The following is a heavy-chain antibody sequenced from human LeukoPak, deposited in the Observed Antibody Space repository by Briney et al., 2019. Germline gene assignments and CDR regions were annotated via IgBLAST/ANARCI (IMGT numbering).Heavy chain of an antibody. J-gene: IGHJ4*02. CDR2: INPNSGGT. V-gene: IGHV1-2*02. D-gene: IGHD3-9*01. CDR1: GYTFTGYY. Sequence: GASVKVSCKASGYTFTGYYMHWVRQAPGQGLEWMGLINPNSGGTNYAQKFQGRVTMTRDTSISTAYMELSRLRSDDTAVYYCARVLYYDILTGYYFNVFDYWGQGTLVTVSS. CDR3: ARVLYYDILTGYYFNVFDY.